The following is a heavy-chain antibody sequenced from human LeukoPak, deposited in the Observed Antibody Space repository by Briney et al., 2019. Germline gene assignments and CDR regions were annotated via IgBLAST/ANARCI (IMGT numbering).Heavy chain of an antibody. D-gene: IGHD3-10*01. Sequence: ASVKVSCKASGYTFTSYAMHWVRQAPGQRLEWMGWINAGNGNTKYSQKFQGRVTITRDTSASTAYMELSSLRSEDTAVYYCARERGYGSGSYVYYYWGQGTTVTVSS. CDR1: GYTFTSYA. J-gene: IGHJ6*02. V-gene: IGHV1-3*01. CDR3: ARERGYGSGSYVYYY. CDR2: INAGNGNT.